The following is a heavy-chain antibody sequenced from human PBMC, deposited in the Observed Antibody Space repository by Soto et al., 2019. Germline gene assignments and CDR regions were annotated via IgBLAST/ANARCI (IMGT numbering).Heavy chain of an antibody. CDR1: GFTFSSYG. Sequence: GGALRLSCAASGFTFSSYGMHWVRQAPGKGLEWVAVISYDGSNKYYADSVEGRFTISRDNSKNTLYLQMNSLRAEDTAVYYCAKDLQFRYYYYYGMDVWGQGTTVTVSS. V-gene: IGHV3-30*18. CDR2: ISYDGSNK. CDR3: AKDLQFRYYYYYGMDV. D-gene: IGHD3-9*01. J-gene: IGHJ6*02.